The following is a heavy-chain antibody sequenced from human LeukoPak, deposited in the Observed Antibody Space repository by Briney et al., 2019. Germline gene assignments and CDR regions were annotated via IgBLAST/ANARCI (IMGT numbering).Heavy chain of an antibody. D-gene: IGHD3-10*01. V-gene: IGHV3-7*01. CDR3: ARDSGNQYAFDI. J-gene: IGHJ3*02. CDR2: IKQDGSEK. CDR1: RFTFSNYW. Sequence: GGSLRLSCAASRFTFSNYWMTWVRQAPGKGLEWVANIKQDGSEKYYVDSVKGRFTISRDNAKNSLYLQMNGLRAEDTAVYYCARDSGNQYAFDIWGQGTMVTVSS.